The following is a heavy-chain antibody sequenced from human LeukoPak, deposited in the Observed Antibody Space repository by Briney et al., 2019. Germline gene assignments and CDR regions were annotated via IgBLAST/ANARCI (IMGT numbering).Heavy chain of an antibody. V-gene: IGHV6-1*01. D-gene: IGHD3-10*01. CDR1: GDSVSSNSAA. CDR3: ARFGAPSYYGSGSYYNF. J-gene: IGHJ4*02. Sequence: SQTLSLTCAISGDSVSSNSAAWNWIRQSPSRGLEWLGRTYYRSKWYNDYAVSVKSRITINPDTSKNQFSLQLNSVTPEDTAVYYCARFGAPSYYGSGSYYNFWGQGTLVTVSS. CDR2: TYYRSKWYN.